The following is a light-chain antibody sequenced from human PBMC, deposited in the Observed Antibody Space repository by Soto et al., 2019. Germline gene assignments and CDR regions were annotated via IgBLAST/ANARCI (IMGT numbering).Light chain of an antibody. J-gene: IGKJ4*01. CDR3: HQYFNPRT. CDR1: QHISDY. V-gene: IGKV1-33*01. CDR2: DGT. Sequence: DTRFTQSASSLSASVGDRVTITCQASQHISDYLNWYQQKPGKAPKLLIYDGTKLETGVPSRFSGGGSGTEFTFTISSLQPEDTATYYCHQYFNPRTFGGGTKVDIK.